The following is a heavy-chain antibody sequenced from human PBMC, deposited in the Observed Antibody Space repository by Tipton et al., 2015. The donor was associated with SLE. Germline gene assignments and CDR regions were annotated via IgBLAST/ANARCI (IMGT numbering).Heavy chain of an antibody. CDR3: ARGKTRVEY. Sequence: TLSLTCAVSGYSISSGYFWGWIRQPPGKGPEWIGAINHSGTTYYNPSPQSRVHISLDTSKNQFSLKLTSLTDADTAVFYCARGKTRVEYWGQGTLVTVSS. V-gene: IGHV4-38-2*01. CDR2: INHSGTT. CDR1: GYSISSGYF. J-gene: IGHJ4*02. D-gene: IGHD1-14*01.